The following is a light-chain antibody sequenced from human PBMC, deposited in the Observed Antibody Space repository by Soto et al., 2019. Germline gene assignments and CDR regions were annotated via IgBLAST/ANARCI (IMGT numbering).Light chain of an antibody. V-gene: IGLV2-14*01. CDR2: EVS. J-gene: IGLJ2*01. CDR1: SSDVGRYNY. Sequence: QSALTQPASVSGSPGQSITISCTGTSSDVGRYNYVSWFQQHPGKAPKLMIFEVSTRPSGVSNRFSGSKSGNTASLTISGLHIDDEADYYCCSSKSSTSAVFGGGTKLTVL. CDR3: CSSKSSTSAV.